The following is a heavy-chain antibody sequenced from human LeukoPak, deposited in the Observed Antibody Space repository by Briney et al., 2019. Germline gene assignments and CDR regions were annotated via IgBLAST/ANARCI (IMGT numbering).Heavy chain of an antibody. CDR1: GFILSTYG. Sequence: GGSLKLSCAASGFILSTYGMNWVRQAPGKGLEWVSSISSSSSYIYYADSVKGRFTISRDNAKNSLYLQMNSLRAEDTAVYYCARDEGQDDYWGQGTLVTVSS. V-gene: IGHV3-21*01. J-gene: IGHJ4*02. CDR3: ARDEGQDDY. CDR2: ISSSSSYI.